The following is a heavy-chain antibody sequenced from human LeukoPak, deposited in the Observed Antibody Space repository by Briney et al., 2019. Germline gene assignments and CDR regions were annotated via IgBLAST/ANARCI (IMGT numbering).Heavy chain of an antibody. CDR2: LSTSSSYI. V-gene: IGHV3-21*01. J-gene: IGHJ4*02. CDR3: ARKWSVDY. D-gene: IGHD1-26*01. CDR1: GFTFSSYS. Sequence: AGGSLRLSCAASGFTFSSYSMNWVRQAPGKGLEWVSSLSTSSSYIYYADSLKGRFTISRDNAKNSLYLQMNSLRAENTAVYYCARKWSVDYWGQGTPVTVSS.